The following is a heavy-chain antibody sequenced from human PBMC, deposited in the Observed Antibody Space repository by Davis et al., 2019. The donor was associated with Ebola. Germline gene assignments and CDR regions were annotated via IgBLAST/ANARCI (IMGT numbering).Heavy chain of an antibody. V-gene: IGHV4-30-4*08. D-gene: IGHD4-17*01. Sequence: SETLSLSCTVSGGSISSCDYFWSCHRQPPGTGRVWIGYLYYSGNAYYNPSLQIRVTISAATSKSQFSLKVSSVTAADTAVYYCARGWPSTVTTDYYAMDAWGKGTTVTVSS. CDR2: LYYSGNA. CDR1: GGSISSCDYF. CDR3: ARGWPSTVTTDYYAMDA. J-gene: IGHJ6*04.